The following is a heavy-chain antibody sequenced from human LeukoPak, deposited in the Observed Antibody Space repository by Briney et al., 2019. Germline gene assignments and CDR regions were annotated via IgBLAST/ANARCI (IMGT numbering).Heavy chain of an antibody. CDR1: GFTFSNYA. CDR2: ITGSGGST. CDR3: AKGSGGSRPYYFDY. V-gene: IGHV3-23*01. J-gene: IGHJ4*02. D-gene: IGHD6-6*01. Sequence: GGSLRLSCAASGFTFSNYAKSWVRQAPGAGLEWVAAITGSGGSTYYGDSVKGRFTTSRDNPKNTLYLEMNSLRVEETAVYYCAKGSGGSRPYYFDYWGQRTLVTVSS.